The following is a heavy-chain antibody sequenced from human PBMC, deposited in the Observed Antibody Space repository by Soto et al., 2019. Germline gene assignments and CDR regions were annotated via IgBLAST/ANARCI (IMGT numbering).Heavy chain of an antibody. CDR1: GGTFSSYA. CDR2: ISPIFGTA. J-gene: IGHJ6*02. Sequence: ASVKASCRAAGGTFSSYARSWVRPAPGQGLEWLGGISPIFGTANYAQKFQGRVTITADESTSTAYMERSGLRSEDTAVYYCANTSETTVTPLEGMHVWGQGTTVTVS. D-gene: IGHD4-17*01. CDR3: ANTSETTVTPLEGMHV. V-gene: IGHV1-69*13.